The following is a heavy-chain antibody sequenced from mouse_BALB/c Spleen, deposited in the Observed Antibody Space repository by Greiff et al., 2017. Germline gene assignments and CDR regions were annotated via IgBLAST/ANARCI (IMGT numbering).Heavy chain of an antibody. CDR2: ISSGSSTI. J-gene: IGHJ4*01. CDR3: ARGVYDYDPYYFDY. CDR1: GFTFSSFG. D-gene: IGHD2-4*01. Sequence: EVHLVESGGGLVQPGGSRKLSCAASGFTFSSFGMHWVRQAPEKGLEWVAYISSGSSTIYYADTVKGRFTISRDNPKNTLFLQMTSLRSEDTAMYYCARGVYDYDPYYFDYWGQGTSVTVSS. V-gene: IGHV5-17*02.